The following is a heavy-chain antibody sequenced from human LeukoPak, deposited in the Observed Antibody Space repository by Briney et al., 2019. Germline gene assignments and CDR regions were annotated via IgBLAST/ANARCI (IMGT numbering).Heavy chain of an antibody. J-gene: IGHJ4*02. D-gene: IGHD3-10*01. CDR2: ISGSGGST. V-gene: IGHV3-23*01. CDR1: GFTFSSYG. CDR3: AKGSSTFVVRSRGDY. Sequence: GGSLRLSCAVSGFTFSSYGMSWVRQAPGKGLEWVSAISGSGGSTYYADSVNGRFTISRDNSKNTLYLQINSLRAEDTAVYYCAKGSSTFVVRSRGDYWGQGTLVTVSS.